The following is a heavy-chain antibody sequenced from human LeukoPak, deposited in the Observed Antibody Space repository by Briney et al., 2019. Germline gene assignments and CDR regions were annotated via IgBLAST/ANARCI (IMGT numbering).Heavy chain of an antibody. CDR3: AKLPYGDYNHH. D-gene: IGHD4-17*01. Sequence: GGSLRLSCAASGFTFSSYDMHWVRQATGKGLEWVSSIGTAGDTYYAGSVKGRFTISRDNAKSSLYLQMNSLRAEDTAVYYCAKLPYGDYNHHWGQGTLVTVSS. CDR2: IGTAGDT. V-gene: IGHV3-13*01. CDR1: GFTFSSYD. J-gene: IGHJ5*02.